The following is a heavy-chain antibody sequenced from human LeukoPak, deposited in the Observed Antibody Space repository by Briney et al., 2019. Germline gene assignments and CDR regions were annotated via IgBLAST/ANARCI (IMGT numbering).Heavy chain of an antibody. CDR1: GFTFSSYG. J-gene: IGHJ4*02. CDR3: AKEDGSGSHFDY. Sequence: PGRSLRPSCAASGFTFSSYGMHWVRQAPGKGLEWVAVISYDGSNKYYADSVKGRFTISRDNSKNTLYLQMNSLRAEDTAVYYCAKEDGSGSHFDYWGQGTLVTVSS. D-gene: IGHD1-26*01. V-gene: IGHV3-30*18. CDR2: ISYDGSNK.